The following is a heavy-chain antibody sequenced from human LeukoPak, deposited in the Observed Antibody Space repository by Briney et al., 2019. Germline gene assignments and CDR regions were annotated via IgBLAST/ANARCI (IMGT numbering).Heavy chain of an antibody. CDR1: GGSVSSDSYY. D-gene: IGHD1-26*01. CDR3: ARVSGSYPYYFDY. CDR2: IYYSGST. Sequence: KSSETLSLTCSVSGGSVSSDSYYWRWIRQPPGKGLEWIGYIYYSGSTNYNPSLRSRVIISIDTSKNQFSLKLSSVTAADTAVYYCARVSGSYPYYFDYWGQGTLVTVSS. J-gene: IGHJ4*02. V-gene: IGHV4-61*01.